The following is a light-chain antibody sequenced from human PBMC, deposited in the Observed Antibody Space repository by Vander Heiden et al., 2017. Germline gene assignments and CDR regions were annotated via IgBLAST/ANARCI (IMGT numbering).Light chain of an antibody. Sequence: QSALTQPASVSGSPGQSTTIPCTGTSSDVGGYNYVSWYQQHPGKAPKLMIYEVSNRPSGVSNRFSGSKSGNTASLTISGLQAEDEADYYCSSYTSSSTVFGGGTKLTLL. CDR3: SSYTSSSTV. CDR2: EVS. V-gene: IGLV2-14*01. CDR1: SSDVGGYNY. J-gene: IGLJ2*01.